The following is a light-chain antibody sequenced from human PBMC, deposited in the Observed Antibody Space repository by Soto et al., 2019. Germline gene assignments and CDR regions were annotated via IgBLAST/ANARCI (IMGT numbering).Light chain of an antibody. CDR1: QSVNSW. Sequence: DIQLTQAPSTLSASVGDRVTITCRASQSVNSWLSWYQQKPGKAPKLLIYEASSLKTGVPSRFSGRGSGTEFTLTISSLQPDDSATYYCQQYFIYRTFGQGTKVDI. CDR3: QQYFIYRT. V-gene: IGKV1-5*03. CDR2: EAS. J-gene: IGKJ1*01.